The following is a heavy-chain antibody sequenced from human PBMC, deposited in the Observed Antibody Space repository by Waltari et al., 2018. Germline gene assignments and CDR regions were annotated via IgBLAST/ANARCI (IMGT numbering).Heavy chain of an antibody. D-gene: IGHD4-4*01. CDR3: ARDPHYSNFDY. CDR2: IKGDGSQK. V-gene: IGHV3-7*01. CDR1: GSTFSTYW. Sequence: EVHLVESGGGLVQPGGSLRLSCPASGSTFSTYWRTWVRQAPGKGVEWLANIKGDGSQKNYVDSVKGRFTISRDTANNSLYLQMNSLRAEDTAVYYCARDPHYSNFDYWGQGTLVTVSS. J-gene: IGHJ4*02.